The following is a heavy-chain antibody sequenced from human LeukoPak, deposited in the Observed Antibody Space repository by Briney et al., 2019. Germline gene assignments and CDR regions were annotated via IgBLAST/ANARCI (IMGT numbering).Heavy chain of an antibody. CDR3: VKGGQDCSPTTCYYD. J-gene: IGHJ4*02. CDR2: ISGSGST. Sequence: GGSLRLSCVASGYIFNNYAVSWVRQAPGKGLEWVSAISGSGSTYYADSVKGRFTISRDNSKNTGYLQMNSLRAGDTAVYYCVKGGQDCSPTTCYYDWGQGTLVTVSS. D-gene: IGHD2-2*01. V-gene: IGHV3-23*01. CDR1: GYIFNNYA.